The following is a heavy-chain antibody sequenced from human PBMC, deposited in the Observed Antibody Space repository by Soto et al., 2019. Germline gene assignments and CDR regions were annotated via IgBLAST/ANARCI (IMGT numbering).Heavy chain of an antibody. V-gene: IGHV4-38-2*02. CDR3: ARIHVMVVAGSTFDY. J-gene: IGHJ4*01. CDR1: GYSISRGSY. Sequence: SATLSLTCTVSGYSISRGSYWAWLRPPPGKGPEWIASIYHGGTTFYNPSLKSRITISVDTSNNQFSLKLTSVTAADTAVYYCARIHVMVVAGSTFDYWGHGTLVNVSA. D-gene: IGHD6-19*01. CDR2: IYHGGTT.